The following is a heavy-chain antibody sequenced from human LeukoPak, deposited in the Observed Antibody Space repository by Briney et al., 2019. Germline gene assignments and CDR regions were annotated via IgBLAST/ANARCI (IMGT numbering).Heavy chain of an antibody. CDR1: GFTFNNAW. CDR2: IKSKTGGGTT. CDR3: TTDGDRFLLMVYSIGEG. V-gene: IGHV3-15*05. Sequence: GGSLRLSCAASGFTFNNAWMSWVRQAPGKGLEWVGRIKSKTGGGTTDYAAPVKGRFSISRDDSKNTLYLQMNSLKTEDTAVYYCTTDGDRFLLMVYSIGEGWGQGTLVTVSS. D-gene: IGHD2-8*01. J-gene: IGHJ4*02.